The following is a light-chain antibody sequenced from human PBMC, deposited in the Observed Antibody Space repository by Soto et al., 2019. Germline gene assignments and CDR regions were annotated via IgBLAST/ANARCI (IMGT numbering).Light chain of an antibody. CDR2: AAS. J-gene: IGKJ3*01. CDR3: QQRYSTLFT. Sequence: DIQMTQSPSSLSASVGDRVTITCRASQSISSYLNWYQQKPGKAPKLLIYAASSLQSVVPSRFSGSGSGTDFTLTISSLQPEDVATYYCQQRYSTLFTFGPGTKVDIK. CDR1: QSISSY. V-gene: IGKV1-39*01.